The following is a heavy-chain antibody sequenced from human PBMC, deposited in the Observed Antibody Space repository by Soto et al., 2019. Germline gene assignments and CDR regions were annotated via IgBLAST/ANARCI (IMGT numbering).Heavy chain of an antibody. D-gene: IGHD3-10*01. CDR2: IYHSGST. CDR1: GYSISSGYY. V-gene: IGHV4-38-2*01. J-gene: IGHJ6*02. CDR3: ASGPLSMARGVPYGMDV. Sequence: SETLSLTCAVSGYSISSGYYWGWIRQPPGKGLGWIGSIYHSGSTYYNPSLKSRVTISVDTSKNQFSLKLSSVTAADTAVYYCASGPLSMARGVPYGMDVWGQGTTVTVS.